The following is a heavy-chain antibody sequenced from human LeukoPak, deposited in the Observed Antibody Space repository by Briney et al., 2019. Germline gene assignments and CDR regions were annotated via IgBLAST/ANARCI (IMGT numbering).Heavy chain of an antibody. CDR2: LYHGGNT. CDR1: GFSVSSSYY. CDR3: AVIALAGKDFDY. J-gene: IGHJ4*02. V-gene: IGHV4-38-2*01. Sequence: PSETLSLSCAVSGFSVSSSYYWGWVRQPPGKGLEWIGSLYHGGNTYYTPPLEGRLTMSVDTSKSQFSLRLTSVTAADTAVYYCAVIALAGKDFDYWGQGTLVTVSS. D-gene: IGHD6-19*01.